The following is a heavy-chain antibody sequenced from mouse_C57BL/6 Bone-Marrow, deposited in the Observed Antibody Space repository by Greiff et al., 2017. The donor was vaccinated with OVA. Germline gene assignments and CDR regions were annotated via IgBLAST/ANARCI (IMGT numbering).Heavy chain of an antibody. CDR1: GYTFTDYY. J-gene: IGHJ2*01. V-gene: IGHV1-76*01. CDR3: ARRKHYFDY. Sequence: VQLQQSGAELVRPGASVKLSCKASGYTFTDYYINWVKQRPGQGLEWIARIYPGSGNTYYNEKFKGKATLTAEKSSSTAYMQLSSLTSEDSAVYFCARRKHYFDYWGQGTTLTVSS. CDR2: IYPGSGNT.